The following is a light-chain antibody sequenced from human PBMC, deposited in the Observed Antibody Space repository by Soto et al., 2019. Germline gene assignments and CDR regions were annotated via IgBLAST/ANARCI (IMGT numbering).Light chain of an antibody. V-gene: IGKV1-9*01. CDR1: QGISSY. J-gene: IGKJ4*01. CDR2: AAC. CDR3: QQLNSYPLT. Sequence: IQLTQSPSSLSASVGERVTITCRASQGISSYLAWYQQKPGKDPKLLIYAACTLQSGVPSRFSGSGAGTDFTLTISSLQPEDFATYYCQQLNSYPLTFGGGTKVEIK.